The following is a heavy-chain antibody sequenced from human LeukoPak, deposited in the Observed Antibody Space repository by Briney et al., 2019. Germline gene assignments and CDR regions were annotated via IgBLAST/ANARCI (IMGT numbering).Heavy chain of an antibody. CDR3: VNQISGWVY. CDR2: ISGNGGST. CDR1: GFTFSSFV. D-gene: IGHD6-19*01. V-gene: IGHV3-64D*06. Sequence: GGSLRLSCSASGFTFSSFVMHWVRQAPGKGLEYVSLISGNGGSTYYADSVKGRFTISRDNSKNTLYLQMSSLRPEDTAVYYCVNQISGWVYWGQGTMVTVSS. J-gene: IGHJ4*02.